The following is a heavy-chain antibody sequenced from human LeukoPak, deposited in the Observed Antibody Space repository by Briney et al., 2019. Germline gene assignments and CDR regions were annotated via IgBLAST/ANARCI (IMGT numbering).Heavy chain of an antibody. D-gene: IGHD5-12*01. J-gene: IGHJ3*01. CDR2: IYSGGST. CDR1: GFTVSTNY. Sequence: QPGGSLRLSCAASGFTVSTNYMSWVRRAPGKGLEWVSIIYSGGSTYYADSVKGRFTISRDFSQNTVYLQMNSLRAEDTAVYYCARDLGYSAYATVRGYAVDVWGQGQWSPSPQ. CDR3: ARDLGYSAYATVRGYAVDV. V-gene: IGHV3-66*01.